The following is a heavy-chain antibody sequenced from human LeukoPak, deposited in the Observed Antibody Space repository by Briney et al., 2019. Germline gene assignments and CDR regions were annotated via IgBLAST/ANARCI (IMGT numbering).Heavy chain of an antibody. D-gene: IGHD3-10*01. Sequence: ASVKVSCKASGYTFNKYAINWVRQAPGQGLEWMGWINTDTGNPSYARDFTGRFVFSLDTSVNSAFLQINNLKAEDTAFYYCTLGSYWGQGTLVTVSS. CDR2: INTDTGNP. CDR3: TLGSY. V-gene: IGHV7-4-1*02. J-gene: IGHJ4*02. CDR1: GYTFNKYA.